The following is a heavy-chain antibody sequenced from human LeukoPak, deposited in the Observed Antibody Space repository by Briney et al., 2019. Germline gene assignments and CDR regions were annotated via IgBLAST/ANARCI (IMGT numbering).Heavy chain of an antibody. CDR1: GFTFDDYG. Sequence: GGSLRLSCAASGFTFDDYGMSWVRQAPGKGLEWVSGINWNGGSTGYADSVKGRFTISRDNAKNSLYLQMNSLRAEDTALYHCARIACSGGSCWFDPWGQGTLVTVSS. CDR3: ARIACSGGSCWFDP. CDR2: INWNGGST. D-gene: IGHD2-15*01. J-gene: IGHJ5*02. V-gene: IGHV3-20*01.